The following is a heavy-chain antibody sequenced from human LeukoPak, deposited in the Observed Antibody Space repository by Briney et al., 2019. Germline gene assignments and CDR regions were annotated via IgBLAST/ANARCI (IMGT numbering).Heavy chain of an antibody. CDR2: IIPILGIA. V-gene: IGHV1-69*04. J-gene: IGHJ4*02. Sequence: ASVKVSCKASGGTFSSYAISWVRQAPGQGLEWMGRIIPILGIANYAQKFQGRVTITADKSTSTAYMELSSLRSEDTAVYYCAREAIFGVVREYYFDYWGQGTLVTVS. CDR3: AREAIFGVVREYYFDY. CDR1: GGTFSSYA. D-gene: IGHD3-3*01.